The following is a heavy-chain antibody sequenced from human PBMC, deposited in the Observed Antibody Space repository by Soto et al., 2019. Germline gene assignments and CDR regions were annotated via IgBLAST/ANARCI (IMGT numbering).Heavy chain of an antibody. J-gene: IGHJ4*02. CDR3: ARVSGNYYDSSGPFDY. V-gene: IGHV4-31*03. CDR1: GGSISSGGYY. CDR2: IYYSGST. Sequence: SETLSLTCTVSGGSISSGGYYWSWIRQHPGKGLEWIGYIYYSGSTYYNPSLKSRVTISVDTSKNQFSLKLSSVTAADTAVYYCARVSGNYYDSSGPFDYWGQGTLVTVSS. D-gene: IGHD3-22*01.